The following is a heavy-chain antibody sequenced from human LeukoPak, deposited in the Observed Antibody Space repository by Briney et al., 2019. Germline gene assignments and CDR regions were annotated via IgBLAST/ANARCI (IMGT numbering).Heavy chain of an antibody. Sequence: ASVTVSCKASGYTFTSYGISWVRRAPGQGLEWMGWINTYNGDTNYIQKFQGRVTVTTDTSTTTAYMELRSLRSDDTAVYYCARRGLDYWGQGTLVTVSS. CDR3: ARRGLDY. V-gene: IGHV1-18*01. J-gene: IGHJ4*02. CDR2: INTYNGDT. CDR1: GYTFTSYG. D-gene: IGHD3-16*01.